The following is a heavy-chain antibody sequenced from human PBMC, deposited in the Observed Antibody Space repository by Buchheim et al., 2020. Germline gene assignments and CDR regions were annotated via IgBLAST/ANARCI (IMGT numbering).Heavy chain of an antibody. D-gene: IGHD2-2*02. V-gene: IGHV4-34*01. CDR2: INHSGST. CDR1: GGSFSGYY. Sequence: QVQLQQWGAGLLKPSENLSLTCAVYGGSFSGYYWSWIRQPPGKGLEWIGEINHSGSTNYNPSLKSRVTISVDTSKNQFSLKLSSVTAADTAVYYCARRGCSSTSCYTVSYYYYYMDVWGKGTT. J-gene: IGHJ6*03. CDR3: ARRGCSSTSCYTVSYYYYYMDV.